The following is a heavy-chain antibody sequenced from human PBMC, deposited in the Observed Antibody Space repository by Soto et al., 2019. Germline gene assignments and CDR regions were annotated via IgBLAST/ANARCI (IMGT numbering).Heavy chain of an antibody. Sequence: SETLSLTCAVSGGSISSSNWWSWVRQPPGKGLEWIGEIYHSGSTNYNPSLKSRVTISVDKSKNQFSLKLSSVTAADAAMYYCATHQGYYGSGTYCFDYWGQGALVT. CDR2: IYHSGST. V-gene: IGHV4-4*02. D-gene: IGHD3-10*01. CDR3: ATHQGYYGSGTYCFDY. CDR1: GGSISSSNW. J-gene: IGHJ4*02.